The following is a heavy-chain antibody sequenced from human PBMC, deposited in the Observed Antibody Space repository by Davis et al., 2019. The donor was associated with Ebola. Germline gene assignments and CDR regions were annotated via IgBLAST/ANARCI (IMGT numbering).Heavy chain of an antibody. CDR3: ARVCYGGYYGD. CDR2: ITGSGGRA. CDR1: GFTFSSYA. Sequence: GESLKISCAASGFTFSSYAMSWVRQAPGKGLEWVSVITGSGGRADYAGSVEGRFTISRDNSINTLYLQMNNLRAEDTAVYYCARVCYGGYYGDWGQGTLVTVSS. D-gene: IGHD3-3*01. V-gene: IGHV3-23*01. J-gene: IGHJ4*02.